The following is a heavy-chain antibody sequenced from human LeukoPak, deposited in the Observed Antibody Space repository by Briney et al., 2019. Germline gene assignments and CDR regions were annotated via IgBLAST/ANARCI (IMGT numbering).Heavy chain of an antibody. Sequence: GGSLRLSCVPSGFTLTSYAMSCVRQAPGKGLECVSVISGSGGSTYYPDSVKGRFSISRDNSKNTLYLQMNSLRAEDTAIYYCAKGDTGSSYDPYYYYGMDVWGKGTTVTVSS. J-gene: IGHJ6*04. CDR3: AKGDTGSSYDPYYYYGMDV. CDR2: ISGSGGST. CDR1: GFTLTSYA. V-gene: IGHV3-23*01. D-gene: IGHD5-18*01.